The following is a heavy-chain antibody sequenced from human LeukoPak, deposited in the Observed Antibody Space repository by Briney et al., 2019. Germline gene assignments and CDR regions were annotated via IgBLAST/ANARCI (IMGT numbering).Heavy chain of an antibody. V-gene: IGHV3-11*04. CDR3: AKDSSAVRGVIVYYFDY. CDR2: ISSSGSTI. D-gene: IGHD3-10*01. Sequence: GGSLRLSCAASGFTFSDYYMSWIRQAPGKGLEWVSYISSSGSTIYYADSVKGRFTISRDNSKNTLYLQMNSLRAEDTAVYYCAKDSSAVRGVIVYYFDYWGQGTLVTVSS. J-gene: IGHJ4*02. CDR1: GFTFSDYY.